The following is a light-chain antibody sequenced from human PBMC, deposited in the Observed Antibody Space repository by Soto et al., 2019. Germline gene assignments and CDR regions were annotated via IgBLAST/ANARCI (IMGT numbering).Light chain of an antibody. V-gene: IGKV3-11*01. CDR2: DAS. CDR3: QHRSNWPPWT. Sequence: EIVLTQSPATLSLSPGERATLSCRASQSVSSYLAWYQQKPGQAPRLLIYDASNRATGIPVRFSGSGSGTDFTLTISILEPEDFAVYYCQHRSNWPPWTFGQGTKVEIK. CDR1: QSVSSY. J-gene: IGKJ1*01.